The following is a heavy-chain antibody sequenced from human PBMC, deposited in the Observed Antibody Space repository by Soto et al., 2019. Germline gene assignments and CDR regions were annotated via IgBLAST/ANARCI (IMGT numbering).Heavy chain of an antibody. CDR2: INAGNGNT. Sequence: VKVSCKASGYTFTSYGIHWVRQAPGQRLEWMGWINAGNGNTKYPQKFQGRVTITRDTSASTAYMELSSLRSEDTAVYYCARSSGWYYVDYWGQGTRVTV. CDR3: ARSSGWYYVDY. J-gene: IGHJ4*02. CDR1: GYTFTSYG. D-gene: IGHD3-22*01. V-gene: IGHV1-3*01.